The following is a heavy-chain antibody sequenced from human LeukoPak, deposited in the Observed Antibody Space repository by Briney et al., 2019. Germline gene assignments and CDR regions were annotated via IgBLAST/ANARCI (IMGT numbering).Heavy chain of an antibody. J-gene: IGHJ3*02. D-gene: IGHD3-22*01. CDR3: ARARKNRLYYYDSSGYFFAFDI. V-gene: IGHV4-34*01. Sequence: PSETPSLTCAVYGGSFSGYYWSWIRQPPGKGLEWIGEINHSGSTNYNPSLKSRVTIPVDTSKNQFSLKLSSVTAADTAVYYCARARKNRLYYYDSSGYFFAFDIWGQGTMVTVSS. CDR1: GGSFSGYY. CDR2: INHSGST.